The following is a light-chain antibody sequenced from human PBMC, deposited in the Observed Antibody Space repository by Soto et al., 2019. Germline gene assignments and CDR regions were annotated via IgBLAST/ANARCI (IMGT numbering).Light chain of an antibody. Sequence: LPQSPAPLSVSPGGRATLSCRASQSISDTLAWYQQKPGQAPRLLIYGASTRAPGFPARFSGSGSGTDFTLTISSLEPEDFAVYYCQQRSNWRITFGQGTRLEIK. J-gene: IGKJ5*01. V-gene: IGKV3-11*01. CDR2: GAS. CDR1: QSISDT. CDR3: QQRSNWRIT.